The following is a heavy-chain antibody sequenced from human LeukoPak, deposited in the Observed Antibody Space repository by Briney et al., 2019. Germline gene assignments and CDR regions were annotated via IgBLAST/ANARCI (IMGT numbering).Heavy chain of an antibody. D-gene: IGHD1-26*01. J-gene: IGHJ4*02. V-gene: IGHV3-7*01. Sequence: GGSLRLSCRASGFTFSRHWMTWVRQAPGKGLEWVANIKEDGSEKYYVDSLKGRVLISRDNAKTSLYLQLNNLRVEDTAVYYCAREWDSGWGGTYFDNWGRGTLVTVSS. CDR1: GFTFSRHW. CDR2: IKEDGSEK. CDR3: AREWDSGWGGTYFDN.